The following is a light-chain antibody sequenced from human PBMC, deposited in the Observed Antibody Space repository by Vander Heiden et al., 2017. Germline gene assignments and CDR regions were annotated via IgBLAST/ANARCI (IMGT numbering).Light chain of an antibody. V-gene: IGKV3-20*01. Sequence: EIVLTQSPGTLSLSPGERATLSCRASQSVSSSYLAWYQQNPGQAPRLLIYGASSRATGIPDRFSGSGSGTDFTLTISRLEPEDFAVYYCQQYGSSPPRMYTFGQGTKLEIK. CDR1: QSVSSSY. CDR2: GAS. J-gene: IGKJ2*01. CDR3: QQYGSSPPRMYT.